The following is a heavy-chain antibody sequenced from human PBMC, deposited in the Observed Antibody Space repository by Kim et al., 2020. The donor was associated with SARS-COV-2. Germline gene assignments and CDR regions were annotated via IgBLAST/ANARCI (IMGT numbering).Heavy chain of an antibody. D-gene: IGHD2-8*01. CDR2: INGGNGNR. J-gene: IGHJ4*02. CDR1: GYSFTGYA. V-gene: IGHV1-3*01. Sequence: ASVKVSCKASGYSFTGYAIHWVRQAPGQGLEWMGWINGGNGNRRYSQKLEGRVTLTRDTSASTAYIELVSLRAEDTAVYFCARVLYTYGAGYDNWGQGTLVTVSS. CDR3: ARVLYTYGAGYDN.